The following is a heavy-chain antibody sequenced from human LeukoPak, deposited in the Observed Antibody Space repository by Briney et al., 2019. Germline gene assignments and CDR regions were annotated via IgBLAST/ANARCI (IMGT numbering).Heavy chain of an antibody. D-gene: IGHD3-16*01. J-gene: IGHJ4*02. V-gene: IGHV3-30*02. CDR1: GFTLSRYA. CDR3: AKNWATYYFDY. CDR2: LQSDGNNR. Sequence: GGSLRLSCAASGFTLSRYAMHWVRQAPGKGLEWVAFLQSDGNNRYYADSVKGRFTISRDNSKNTLFLQMSSLRAEDTAVYYRAKNWATYYFDYWGQGTLVTVSS.